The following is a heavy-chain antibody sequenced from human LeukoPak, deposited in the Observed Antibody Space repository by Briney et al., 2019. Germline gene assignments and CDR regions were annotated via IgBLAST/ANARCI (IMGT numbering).Heavy chain of an antibody. J-gene: IGHJ4*02. CDR1: GYTFISYG. D-gene: IGHD3-3*01. CDR3: ATDRPNHDFWSGYYIGAFDY. V-gene: IGHV1-18*01. Sequence: ASVKVSCKASGYTFISYGISWVRQAPGQGLEWMGWISADNGNTNYAQRIQGRVTMTTDTSTSTAYMELRSLRSDDTAVYYCATDRPNHDFWSGYYIGAFDYWGQGTLVTVSS. CDR2: ISADNGNT.